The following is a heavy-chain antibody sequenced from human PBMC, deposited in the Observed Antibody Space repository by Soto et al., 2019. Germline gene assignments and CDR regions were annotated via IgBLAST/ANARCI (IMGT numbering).Heavy chain of an antibody. Sequence: SETLSLTCAVSGGSISSSNWWSWVRQPPGKGLEWIGEIYHSGSTNYNPSLKSRVTISVDKSKNQFSLKLSSVTAADTAVYYCARDGGVAVVAATRSGFDAFDIWGQGTMVTVSS. D-gene: IGHD2-15*01. CDR2: IYHSGST. J-gene: IGHJ3*02. CDR3: ARDGGVAVVAATRSGFDAFDI. V-gene: IGHV4-4*02. CDR1: GGSISSSNW.